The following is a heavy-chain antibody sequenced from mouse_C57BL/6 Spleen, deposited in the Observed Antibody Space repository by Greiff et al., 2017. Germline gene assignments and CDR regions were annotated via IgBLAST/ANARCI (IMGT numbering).Heavy chain of an antibody. D-gene: IGHD2-3*01. CDR1: GFSLTSYG. Sequence: VQLQESGPGLVQPSQSLSITCTVSGFSLTSYGVHWVRQSPGKGLEWLGVIWSGGSTDYNAAFISRLSISKDNYKSQVFFKMNSLQADDTAIYYCARGVTTTVDYWGQGTTLTVSS. J-gene: IGHJ2*01. CDR3: ARGVTTTVDY. V-gene: IGHV2-2*01. CDR2: IWSGGST.